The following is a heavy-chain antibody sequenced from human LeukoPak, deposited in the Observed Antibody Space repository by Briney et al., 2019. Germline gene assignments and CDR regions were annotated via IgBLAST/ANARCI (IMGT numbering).Heavy chain of an antibody. Sequence: PGGSLRLSCAASGFTFSSYAMHWVRQAPGKGLEWVAVISYDGSNKYYADSVKGRFTISRDNSKNTLCLQMNSLRAEDTAVYYCARDLTYYYDSSGPLGYWGQGTLVTVSS. CDR3: ARDLTYYYDSSGPLGY. CDR2: ISYDGSNK. CDR1: GFTFSSYA. J-gene: IGHJ4*02. D-gene: IGHD3-22*01. V-gene: IGHV3-30-3*01.